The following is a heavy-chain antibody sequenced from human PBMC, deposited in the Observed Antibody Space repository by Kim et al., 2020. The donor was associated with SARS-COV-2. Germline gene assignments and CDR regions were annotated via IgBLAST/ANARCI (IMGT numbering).Heavy chain of an antibody. Sequence: ARKFQGRVTMTRDTSTSTVYMELSSLRSEDTAVYYCARVRAGITGTPGDYWGQGTLVTVSS. V-gene: IGHV1-46*01. CDR3: ARVRAGITGTPGDY. D-gene: IGHD1-7*01. J-gene: IGHJ4*02.